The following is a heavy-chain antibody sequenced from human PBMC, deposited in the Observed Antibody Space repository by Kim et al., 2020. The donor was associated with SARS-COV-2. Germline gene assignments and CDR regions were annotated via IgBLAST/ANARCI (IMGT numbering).Heavy chain of an antibody. V-gene: IGHV3-30*04. Sequence: GGSLRLSCAASGFTFSSYAMHWVRQAPGKGLEWVAVISYDGSNKYYADSVKGRFTISRDNSKNTLYLQMNSLRAEDTAVYYCHEMVRANCWGQGTLVTVSS. D-gene: IGHD3-10*01. CDR3: HEMVRANC. CDR1: GFTFSSYA. J-gene: IGHJ4*02. CDR2: ISYDGSNK.